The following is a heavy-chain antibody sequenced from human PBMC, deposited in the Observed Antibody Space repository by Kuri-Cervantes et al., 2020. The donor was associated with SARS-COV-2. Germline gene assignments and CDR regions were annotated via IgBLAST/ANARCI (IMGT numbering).Heavy chain of an antibody. Sequence: SETLSLTCTVSGGSISSGSYYWSWIRQPAGKGLEWIGHIYTSGSTNYDPSLKSRVTISVDTSKNQFSLKLSSVTAADSAVYYCARLIKKGGNSPYYSYLDVWGKGTTVTVSS. J-gene: IGHJ6*03. D-gene: IGHD4-23*01. CDR1: GGSISSGSYY. CDR2: IYTSGST. CDR3: ARLIKKGGNSPYYSYLDV. V-gene: IGHV4-61*09.